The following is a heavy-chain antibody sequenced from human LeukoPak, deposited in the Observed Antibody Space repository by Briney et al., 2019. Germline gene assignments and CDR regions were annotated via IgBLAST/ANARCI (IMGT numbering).Heavy chain of an antibody. V-gene: IGHV3-7*01. D-gene: IGHD3-22*01. CDR3: ATRAYDSSGYYDAFDI. CDR2: IKQDGSEK. J-gene: IGHJ3*02. Sequence: GGSLRLSCAASGFTFSSYWMSWVRQAPGKGLEWVANIKQDGSEKYYVDSVKGRFTISRDNAKNSLYLQMNSLRAEDTAVYYCATRAYDSSGYYDAFDIWGQGTMVTVSS. CDR1: GFTFSSYW.